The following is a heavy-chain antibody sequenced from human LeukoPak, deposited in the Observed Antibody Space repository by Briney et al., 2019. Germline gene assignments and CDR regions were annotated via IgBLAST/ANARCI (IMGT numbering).Heavy chain of an antibody. J-gene: IGHJ2*01. D-gene: IGHD3-3*01. CDR1: GFSFNSYW. CDR2: IKQDGSET. Sequence: GGSLRLSCAASGFSFNSYWMSWVRQAPGKRLEWAANIKQDGSETKYVDSVKGRFTISRDNAKNSLFLQMDSLRAEDTAVYYCTRARTVGSITIPFDLWGRGTQVTVSS. CDR3: TRARTVGSITIPFDL. V-gene: IGHV3-7*01.